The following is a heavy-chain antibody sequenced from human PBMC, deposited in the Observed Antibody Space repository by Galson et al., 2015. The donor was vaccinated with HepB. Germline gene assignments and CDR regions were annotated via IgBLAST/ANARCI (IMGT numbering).Heavy chain of an antibody. V-gene: IGHV3-30-3*01. D-gene: IGHD2-2*02. CDR3: ARDPEIVVVPAAIDYYGMDV. CDR1: GFTFSSYA. Sequence: SLRLSCAASGFTFSSYAMHWVRQAPGKGLEWVAVISYDGSNKYYADSVKGRFTISRDNSKNTLYLQMNSLRAEDTAVYYCARDPEIVVVPAAIDYYGMDVWGQGTTVTVSS. CDR2: ISYDGSNK. J-gene: IGHJ6*02.